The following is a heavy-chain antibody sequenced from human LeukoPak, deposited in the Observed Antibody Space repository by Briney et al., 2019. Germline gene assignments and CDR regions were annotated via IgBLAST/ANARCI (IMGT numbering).Heavy chain of an antibody. D-gene: IGHD5-12*01. CDR2: ITAYNGNR. CDR3: ARDSGYDLYFDY. CDR1: GYTFSNYG. Sequence: GASVKVSCKTSGYTFSNYGISWVRQAPGQGLEWMGWITAYNGNRLYAQRFQGRITLTTDTSTSTSYMELSSLRSEDTAVYYCARDSGYDLYFDYWGQGTLVTVSS. J-gene: IGHJ4*02. V-gene: IGHV1-18*01.